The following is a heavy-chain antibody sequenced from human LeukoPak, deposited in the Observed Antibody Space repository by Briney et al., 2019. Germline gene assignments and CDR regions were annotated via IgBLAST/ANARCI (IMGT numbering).Heavy chain of an antibody. CDR2: IYYNGNT. J-gene: IGHJ4*02. CDR1: GGSISGYY. Sequence: SETLSLTCTVSGGSISGYYWSWIRQPPGEGLEWIGYIYYNGNTNYSPSLWGRVTFSVDTSKSQLSLNLSSVTAADTAVYYCARGPFEYYFDYWGQGKLVTVSS. V-gene: IGHV4-59*01. CDR3: ARGPFEYYFDY. D-gene: IGHD3-9*01.